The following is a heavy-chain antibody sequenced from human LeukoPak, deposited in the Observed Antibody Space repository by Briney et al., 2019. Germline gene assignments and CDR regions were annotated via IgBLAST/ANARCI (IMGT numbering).Heavy chain of an antibody. CDR1: GFTFSTYE. CDR3: ARAMRSGYDY. D-gene: IGHD5-12*01. J-gene: IGHJ4*02. V-gene: IGHV3-48*03. Sequence: PGGSLRLSCAASGFTFSTYEMNWVRQAPGKGLEWVSHISSSGSTIYYADSVKGRFTISRDNAENSLYLQMNSLRDEDTAVYYCARAMRSGYDYWGQGTLVTVSS. CDR2: ISSSGSTI.